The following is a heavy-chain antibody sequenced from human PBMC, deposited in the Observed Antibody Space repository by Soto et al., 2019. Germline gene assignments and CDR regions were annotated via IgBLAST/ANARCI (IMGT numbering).Heavy chain of an antibody. J-gene: IGHJ3*02. D-gene: IGHD3-10*01. CDR1: GGSISSSSYY. Sequence: SETLSLTCTVSGGSISSSSYYWGWIRQPPGKGLEWIGSIYYSGSTYYNPSLKSRVTISVDTSKNQFSLKLSSVTAADTAVYYCARHQGVNAFDIWGQGXMVTV. CDR3: ARHQGVNAFDI. V-gene: IGHV4-39*01. CDR2: IYYSGST.